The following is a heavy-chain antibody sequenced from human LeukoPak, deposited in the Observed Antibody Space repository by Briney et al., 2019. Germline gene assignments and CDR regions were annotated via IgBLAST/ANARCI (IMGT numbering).Heavy chain of an antibody. CDR2: IVVGSGNT. J-gene: IGHJ4*02. V-gene: IGHV1-58*01. CDR1: GFTSTSSA. CDR3: AAEPFGTYYGFDY. Sequence: GTSVKVSCKASGFTSTSSAVQWVPQARGQRLEWIGWIVVGSGNTNYAQKFQERVTITRDMSTSTAYMELSSLRSEDTAVYYCAAEPFGTYYGFDYWGQGTLVTVSS. D-gene: IGHD1-26*01.